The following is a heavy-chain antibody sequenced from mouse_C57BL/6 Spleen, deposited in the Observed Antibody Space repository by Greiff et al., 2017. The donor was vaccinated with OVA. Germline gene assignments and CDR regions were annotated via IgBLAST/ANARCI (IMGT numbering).Heavy chain of an antibody. CDR2: ISYDGSN. V-gene: IGHV3-6*01. D-gene: IGHD1-1*01. Sequence: EVQLVESGPGLVKPSQSLSLTCSVTGYSITSGYYWNWIRQFPGNKLEWMGYISYDGSNNYNPSLKNRISITRDTSKNQFFLKLNSVTTEDTATYYCARDRDYYGSSRWYFDVWGTGTTVTVSS. CDR1: GYSITSGYY. J-gene: IGHJ1*03. CDR3: ARDRDYYGSSRWYFDV.